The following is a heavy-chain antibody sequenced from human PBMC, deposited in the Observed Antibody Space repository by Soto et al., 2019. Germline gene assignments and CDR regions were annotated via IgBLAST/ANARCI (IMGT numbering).Heavy chain of an antibody. CDR2: IYYSGST. CDR1: GGSISTYY. CDR3: ARESAGSHKNNWFDP. V-gene: IGHV4-59*01. J-gene: IGHJ5*02. D-gene: IGHD3-10*01. Sequence: QVQLQESGPGLVKPSETLSLTCTVSGGSISTYYWSWIRQPPGKGLEWIGYIYYSGSTYYNPSLKSRVTMPVDTSRNQLLLQLTSVTAADTAVYYCARESAGSHKNNWFDPWGQGTLVTVSS.